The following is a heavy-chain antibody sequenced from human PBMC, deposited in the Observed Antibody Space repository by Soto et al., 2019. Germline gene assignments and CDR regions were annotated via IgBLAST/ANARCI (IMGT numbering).Heavy chain of an antibody. CDR2: ISSSGGRT. V-gene: IGHV3-43*01. CDR1: GFNFDYWS. D-gene: IGHD3-16*01. Sequence: GGSLRLSCAASGFNFDYWSMHWVRQRPGKGLEWVSLISSSGGRTYYADSVKGRFTISRDNIKNSLYLQMNSLRSEDTALYFCVKERGTVHFDLWGQGTLVTVSS. J-gene: IGHJ4*02. CDR3: VKERGTVHFDL.